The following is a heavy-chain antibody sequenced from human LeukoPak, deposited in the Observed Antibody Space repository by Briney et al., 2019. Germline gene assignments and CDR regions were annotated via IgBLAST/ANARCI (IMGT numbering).Heavy chain of an antibody. CDR1: GYTLTELS. J-gene: IGHJ1*01. CDR2: FDPEDGET. V-gene: IGHV1-24*01. Sequence: VASVKVSCKVSGYTLTELSMHWVRQAPGKGLEWMGGFDPEDGETIYAQKFQGRVTMTEDTSTDTAYMELSSLRSEDTAVYYCATGHGLRYFDWLSSFQRWGQGTLVTVSS. D-gene: IGHD3-9*01. CDR3: ATGHGLRYFDWLSSFQR.